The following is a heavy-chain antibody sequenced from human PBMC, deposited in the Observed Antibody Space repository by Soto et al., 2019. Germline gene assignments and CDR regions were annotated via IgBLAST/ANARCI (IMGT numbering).Heavy chain of an antibody. V-gene: IGHV4-4*02. J-gene: IGHJ4*02. Sequence: QVQLHESGPGLVKPSETLSLTCAVSGDSISSSNWWSWVRQPPGKGLEWIGEIYHSGNTNYNPSLDTRVTISVDKSKNQFSLNLSSVTAADTAVYFCARVFTPNIAAAGTFDYWGQGTLVTVSS. CDR1: GDSISSSNW. CDR3: ARVFTPNIAAAGTFDY. CDR2: IYHSGNT. D-gene: IGHD6-13*01.